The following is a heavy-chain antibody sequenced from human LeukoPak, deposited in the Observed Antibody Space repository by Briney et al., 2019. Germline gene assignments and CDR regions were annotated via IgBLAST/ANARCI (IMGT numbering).Heavy chain of an antibody. CDR1: GGSFSGYY. CDR3: ASWVVVTATFDY. D-gene: IGHD2-21*02. CDR2: INHSGST. V-gene: IGHV4-34*01. Sequence: SETLSLTCAVYGGSFSGYYWSWIRQPPGKGLEWIGEINHSGSTNYNPSLKSRVTISVDTSKNQFSLKLSSVTAADTAVYYCASWVVVTATFDYWGQGTLVTVSS. J-gene: IGHJ4*02.